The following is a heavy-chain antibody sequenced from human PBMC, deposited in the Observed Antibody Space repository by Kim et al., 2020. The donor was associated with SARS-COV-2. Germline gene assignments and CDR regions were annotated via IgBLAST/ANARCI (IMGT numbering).Heavy chain of an antibody. Sequence: GGSLRLSCAASGFTFSDYYMSWIRQAPGKGLEWVSYISSSSSYTNYADSVKGRFTISRDNAKNSLYLQMNSLRAEDTAVYYCARPRIAAAHTTNWFDPWGQGTLVTVSS. J-gene: IGHJ5*02. D-gene: IGHD6-13*01. CDR3: ARPRIAAAHTTNWFDP. CDR2: ISSSSSYT. V-gene: IGHV3-11*06. CDR1: GFTFSDYY.